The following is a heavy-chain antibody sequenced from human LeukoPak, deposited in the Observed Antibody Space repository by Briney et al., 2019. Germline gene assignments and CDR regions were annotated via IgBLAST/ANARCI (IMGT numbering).Heavy chain of an antibody. D-gene: IGHD3-3*01. V-gene: IGHV3-23*01. CDR3: AKGGGYDFWSGPIGDY. Sequence: GGSLRLSCAASGFTFSRYAMAWVRQAPGEGLEWVSAISPSGGDTYYADSVQGRFSISRDDSKNTLYLQMNSLRAEDTAIYYCAKGGGYDFWSGPIGDYWGQGTLVTVSS. CDR1: GFTFSRYA. J-gene: IGHJ4*02. CDR2: ISPSGGDT.